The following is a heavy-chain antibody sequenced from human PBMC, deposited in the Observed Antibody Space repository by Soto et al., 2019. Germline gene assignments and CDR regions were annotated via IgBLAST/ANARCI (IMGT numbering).Heavy chain of an antibody. D-gene: IGHD5-18*01. Sequence: QVQLQESGPGLVKPSQTLSLTCTVSGGSISSGGYYWSWIRQHPGKGLEWIGRIYYTGSTSYNPSLKGRVTISLDTSKNQFSLKLSSVTAADTAVYYCARARGYSYGFDYWGQGTLVTVSS. CDR1: GGSISSGGYY. V-gene: IGHV4-31*03. CDR3: ARARGYSYGFDY. CDR2: IYYTGST. J-gene: IGHJ4*02.